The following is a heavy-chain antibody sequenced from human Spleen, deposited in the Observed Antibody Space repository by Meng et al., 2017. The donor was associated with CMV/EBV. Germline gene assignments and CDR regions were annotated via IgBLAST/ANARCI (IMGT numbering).Heavy chain of an antibody. CDR1: GFTFSSYW. CDR2: INSDGSST. V-gene: IGHV3-74*01. CDR3: ASQWMTRGFFDN. Sequence: LSLTCAASGFTFSSYWMHWVRQAPGKGLVWVSRINSDGSSTSYADSVKGRFTISRDNAKNTLYLQMNDLRVEDTAVYFCASQWMTRGFFDNWGQGTVVTVSS. J-gene: IGHJ4*02. D-gene: IGHD1-26*01.